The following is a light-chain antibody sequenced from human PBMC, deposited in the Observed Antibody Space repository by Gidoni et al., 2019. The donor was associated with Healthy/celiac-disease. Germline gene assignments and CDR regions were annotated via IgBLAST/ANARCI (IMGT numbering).Light chain of an antibody. CDR3: QQYGSSLT. Sequence: EIVLTQSPGTLSLFPGERATLSCRASQSVSSIYLAWYQQKAGQAPRLLIYGASSRATGIPDRFSGSGSGTDCTLTISRLEPEDFAVYFCQQYGSSLTCGGGTKVEIK. CDR1: QSVSSIY. CDR2: GAS. J-gene: IGKJ4*01. V-gene: IGKV3-20*01.